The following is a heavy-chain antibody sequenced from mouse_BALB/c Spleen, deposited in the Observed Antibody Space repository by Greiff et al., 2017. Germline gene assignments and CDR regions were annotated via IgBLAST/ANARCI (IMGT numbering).Heavy chain of an antibody. D-gene: IGHD2-4*01. CDR2: ISDGGSYT. CDR1: GFTFSDYY. J-gene: IGHJ3*01. Sequence: EVKLMESGGGLVKPGGSLKLSCAASGFTFSDYYMYWVRQTPEKRLEWVATISDGGSYTYYPDSVKGRFTISRDNAKNNLYLQMSSLKSEDTAMYYCARDHDYDVAYWGQGTLVTVSA. V-gene: IGHV5-4*02. CDR3: ARDHDYDVAY.